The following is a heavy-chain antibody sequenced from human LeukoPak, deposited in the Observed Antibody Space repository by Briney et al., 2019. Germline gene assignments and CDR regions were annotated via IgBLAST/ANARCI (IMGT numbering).Heavy chain of an antibody. CDR3: ARRYSRVPPDF. CDR1: GGSFSGYY. CDR2: INHSGST. V-gene: IGHV4-34*01. J-gene: IGHJ4*02. D-gene: IGHD6-13*01. Sequence: SETLSLTCAVYGGSFSGYYWSWIRQPPGKGLEWIGEINHSGSTNYNPSLKSRVTISVDTSKNQFSLKLSSVTAADTAVYYCARRYSRVPPDFRGQGTLVTVSS.